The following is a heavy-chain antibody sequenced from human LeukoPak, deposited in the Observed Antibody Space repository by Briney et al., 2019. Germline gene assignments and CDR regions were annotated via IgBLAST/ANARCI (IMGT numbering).Heavy chain of an antibody. CDR2: ISYDGSDK. V-gene: IGHV3-30*18. Sequence: GGSLRLSCAASGFTFSSYGVHWGRQAPGKGLEWVAVISYDGSDKSYADSVKGRFTISRDNSKNTLFLQMNSLRAEDTAVYYCAKSHHYYDSSGYYSTGFDYWGQGTLVTVSS. CDR3: AKSHHYYDSSGYYSTGFDY. CDR1: GFTFSSYG. J-gene: IGHJ4*02. D-gene: IGHD3-22*01.